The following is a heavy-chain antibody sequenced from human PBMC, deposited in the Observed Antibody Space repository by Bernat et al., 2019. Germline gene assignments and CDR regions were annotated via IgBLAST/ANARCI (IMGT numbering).Heavy chain of an antibody. V-gene: IGHV5-10-1*03. CDR2: IDPSDSYT. CDR3: ARHRTTVSSIYWHFDL. J-gene: IGHJ2*01. CDR1: GYTFSTYW. Sequence: EVQLVQSGAEVKKPGESLRISCQGSGYTFSTYWITWVRQVPGKGLEWMGRIDPSDSYTNYTPSFQGHVTISADRSISAAFLQWSSLKASDTAIYYCARHRTTVSSIYWHFDLWGRGTLVTVSS. D-gene: IGHD3-3*02.